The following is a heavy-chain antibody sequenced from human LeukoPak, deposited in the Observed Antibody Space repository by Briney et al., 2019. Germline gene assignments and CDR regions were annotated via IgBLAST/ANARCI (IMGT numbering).Heavy chain of an antibody. CDR1: GFTFSSYW. CDR3: AKAYSSSWGCFDY. CDR2: IKQDGSEK. Sequence: PGGSLRLSCAASGFTFSSYWMSWVRQAPGKGLEWVANIKQDGSEKYYVDSVKGRFTISRDNAKNSLYLQMNSLRAEDTAVYYCAKAYSSSWGCFDYWGQGTLVTVSS. J-gene: IGHJ4*02. D-gene: IGHD6-13*01. V-gene: IGHV3-7*01.